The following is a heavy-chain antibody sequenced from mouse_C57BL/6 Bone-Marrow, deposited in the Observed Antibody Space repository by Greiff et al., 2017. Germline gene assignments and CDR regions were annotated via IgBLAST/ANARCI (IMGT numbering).Heavy chain of an antibody. V-gene: IGHV1-42*01. Sequence: VQLQQSGPELVKPGASVKISCKASGYSFTGYYMNWVKQSPEKSLEWIGEINPSTGGTTYNQKFKAKATLTVDKSSSTAYMQLKSLTSEDSAVYYCARWDDYDQYYFDYWGQGTTLTVSS. CDR3: ARWDDYDQYYFDY. J-gene: IGHJ2*01. CDR1: GYSFTGYY. D-gene: IGHD2-4*01. CDR2: INPSTGGT.